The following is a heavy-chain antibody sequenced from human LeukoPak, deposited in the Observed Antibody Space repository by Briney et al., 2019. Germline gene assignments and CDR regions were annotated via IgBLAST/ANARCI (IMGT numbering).Heavy chain of an antibody. D-gene: IGHD5-12*01. CDR2: INSDGSST. CDR1: GFSFSSYW. J-gene: IGHJ3*02. CDR3: VRDATTRSAFDI. Sequence: GGSLRLSCAAYGFSFSSYWRHWVRQPPGKGLVWLTRINSDGSSTSYAESVKGRFTISRENAKKTLYLQMNSLRVEDTAVYYCVRDATTRSAFDIWGQGTMVTVAS. V-gene: IGHV3-74*01.